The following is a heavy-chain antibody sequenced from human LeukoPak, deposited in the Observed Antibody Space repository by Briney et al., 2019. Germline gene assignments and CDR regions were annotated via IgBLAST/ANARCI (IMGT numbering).Heavy chain of an antibody. CDR2: IYYSGSA. Sequence: SETLSLTCTVSGVSISSSSSYWGWIRPPPGKGLEWIVNIYYSGSAYYNPSLKSRLTISVDRPQNQFSLRLRSVTAADTAVYYCARLYGNYQNYFDYWGQGTLVTVSS. V-gene: IGHV4-39*07. CDR1: GVSISSSSSY. D-gene: IGHD1-7*01. J-gene: IGHJ4*02. CDR3: ARLYGNYQNYFDY.